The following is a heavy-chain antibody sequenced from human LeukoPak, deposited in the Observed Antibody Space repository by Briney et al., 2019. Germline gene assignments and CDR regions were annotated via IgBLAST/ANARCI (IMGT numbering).Heavy chain of an antibody. CDR2: ISSSSSTI. D-gene: IGHD5-18*01. CDR1: GFTFSSYS. J-gene: IGHJ4*02. V-gene: IGHV3-48*01. CDR3: ARDLLRGYSYGLAGY. Sequence: GGSLRLSCAASGFTFSSYSMNLVRQAPGKGLEWVSYISSSSSTIYYADSVKGRFTISRDNAKNSLYLQMNSLRAEDTAVYFCARDLLRGYSYGLAGYWGQGTLVTVSP.